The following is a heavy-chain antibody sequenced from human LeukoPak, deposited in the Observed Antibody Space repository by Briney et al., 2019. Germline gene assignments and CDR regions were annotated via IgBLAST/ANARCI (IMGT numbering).Heavy chain of an antibody. Sequence: ASVKVSCKASGYTFTSYGISWVRQAPGQGLEWMGWISAYNGNTNYAQKLQGRVTMTTDTSTSTAYMELRSLRSDDTAVYYCARSRPKYSSGWFGVAGNHRGQGTLVTVSS. V-gene: IGHV1-18*01. CDR3: ARSRPKYSSGWFGVAGNH. J-gene: IGHJ4*02. D-gene: IGHD6-19*01. CDR2: ISAYNGNT. CDR1: GYTFTSYG.